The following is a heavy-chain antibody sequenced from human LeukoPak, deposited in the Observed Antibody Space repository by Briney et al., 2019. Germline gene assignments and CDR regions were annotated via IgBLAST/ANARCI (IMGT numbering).Heavy chain of an antibody. CDR1: GFTFSSYS. D-gene: IGHD3-16*01. CDR2: ISSSSSTI. V-gene: IGHV3-48*04. J-gene: IGHJ4*02. CDR3: AKDEIS. Sequence: GGSLRLSCAASGFTFSSYSMNWVRQAPGKGLEWVSYISSSSSTIYYADSVKGRFTISRDNAKNSLYLQTNSLRAEDTALYYCAKDEISWGQGTLVTVSS.